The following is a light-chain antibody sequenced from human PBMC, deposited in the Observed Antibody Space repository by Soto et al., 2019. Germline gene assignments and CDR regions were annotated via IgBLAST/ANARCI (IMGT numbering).Light chain of an antibody. CDR2: LEGSGSY. Sequence: QPVLTQSSSASASLGSSVKVTCTLSSGHSSYIIAWHQQQPGKAPRYLMKLEGSGSYNKGSGVPDRFSGSSSGADRYLTISKLQYEDEADYYCETWDSNTRVFGGGTQLTVL. CDR3: ETWDSNTRV. V-gene: IGLV4-60*02. J-gene: IGLJ3*02. CDR1: SGHSSYI.